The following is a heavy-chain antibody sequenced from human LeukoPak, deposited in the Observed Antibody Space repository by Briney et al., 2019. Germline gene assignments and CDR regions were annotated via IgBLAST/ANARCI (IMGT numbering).Heavy chain of an antibody. D-gene: IGHD3-10*01. Sequence: TASETLSLTCTVSGVSISSYYWSWIRQPPGKGLEWIGYIYYSGSTNYNPSLKSRVTISVDTSKNQFSLKLSSVTAADTAVYYCAREGRGSGSYYDYWGQGTLVTVSS. J-gene: IGHJ4*02. CDR3: AREGRGSGSYYDY. CDR2: IYYSGST. V-gene: IGHV4-59*01. CDR1: GVSISSYY.